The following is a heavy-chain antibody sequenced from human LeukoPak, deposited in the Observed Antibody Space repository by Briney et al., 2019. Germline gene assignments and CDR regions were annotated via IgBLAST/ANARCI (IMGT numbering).Heavy chain of an antibody. CDR3: ARRAVY. D-gene: IGHD6-25*01. CDR1: GFTFSSYA. CDR2: ISYDGSNN. J-gene: IGHJ4*02. V-gene: IGHV3-30*04. Sequence: GGSLRLSCAASGFTFSSYAMHWVRQAPGKGLEWVAVISYDGSNNYYADSVKGRFTISRDNSKNTLYLQMNSLRAEDTAVYYCARRAVYWGQGTLVTVSS.